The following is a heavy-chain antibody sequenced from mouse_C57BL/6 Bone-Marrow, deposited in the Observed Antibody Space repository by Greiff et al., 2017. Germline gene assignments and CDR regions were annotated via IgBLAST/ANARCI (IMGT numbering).Heavy chain of an antibody. J-gene: IGHJ4*01. V-gene: IGHV1-82*01. D-gene: IGHD1-1*02. Sequence: QVQLQQSGPELVKPGASVKISCKASGYAFSSSWMNWVKQRPGKGLEWIGRIYPGDGDTNYNGKFKGKATLTADKSSSTAYMQLSSLTSEDSAVYCCARFTLSSYAMDYWGQGTSVTVSS. CDR3: ARFTLSSYAMDY. CDR1: GYAFSSSW. CDR2: IYPGDGDT.